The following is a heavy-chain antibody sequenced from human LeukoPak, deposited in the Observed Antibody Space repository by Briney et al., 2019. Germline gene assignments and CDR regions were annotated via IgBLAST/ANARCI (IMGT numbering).Heavy chain of an antibody. V-gene: IGHV4-4*07. J-gene: IGHJ6*03. CDR3: ARGLGGAYYYMDV. CDR2: VDTSGST. Sequence: KPSETLSLTRTVSGGSLSSFYWSWVRQPAGKGLEWIGRVDTSGSTHCNPSLKSRVTMSLDTSKNQFSLKLNSVTVADTAVYYCARGLGGAYYYMDVWGKGTTVTVSS. CDR1: GGSLSSFY. D-gene: IGHD3-16*01.